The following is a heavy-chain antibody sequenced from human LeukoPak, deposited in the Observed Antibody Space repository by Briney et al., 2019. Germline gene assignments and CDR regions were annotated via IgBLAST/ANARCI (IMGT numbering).Heavy chain of an antibody. CDR3: ARFDSSRDAFDI. D-gene: IGHD3-22*01. CDR1: GGSISSYY. Sequence: SETLSLTCTVSGGSISSYYWSWIRQPPGKGLEWIGYIYYSGSTNYNPSLKSRVTISVDTSKNQFSLKLSSVTAVDTAVYYCARFDSSRDAFDIWGQGTMVTVSS. CDR2: IYYSGST. J-gene: IGHJ3*02. V-gene: IGHV4-59*01.